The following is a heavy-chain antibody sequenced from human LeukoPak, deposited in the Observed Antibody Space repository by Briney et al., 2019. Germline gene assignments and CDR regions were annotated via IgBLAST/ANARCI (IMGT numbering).Heavy chain of an antibody. CDR3: ARVKVAVAGIGWFDP. CDR1: GFTVSSNY. CDR2: VYSGGTT. Sequence: GGSLRLSCAASGFTVSSNYMSWVRQAPGKGLEWVSVVYSGGTTYYADSVKGRFTISRDNSKNTLYLQMNSLRAEDTAVYYCARVKVAVAGIGWFDPWGQGSLVTVSS. J-gene: IGHJ5*02. D-gene: IGHD6-13*01. V-gene: IGHV3-53*01.